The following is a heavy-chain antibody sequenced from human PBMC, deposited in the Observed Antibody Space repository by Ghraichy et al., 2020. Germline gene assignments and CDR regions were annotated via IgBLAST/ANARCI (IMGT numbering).Heavy chain of an antibody. CDR2: IKKDGSEK. V-gene: IGHV3-7*03. Sequence: GESLNISCAASGFTFSNYWMSWVRQAPGKGLEWVANIKKDGSEKYYVDSVTGRFTISRDNAKRSLYLQMNSLRAEDTALYYCARRGDSGYDFGWGDWFDPWGQGTLVTVSS. D-gene: IGHD5-12*01. J-gene: IGHJ5*02. CDR3: ARRGDSGYDFGWGDWFDP. CDR1: GFTFSNYW.